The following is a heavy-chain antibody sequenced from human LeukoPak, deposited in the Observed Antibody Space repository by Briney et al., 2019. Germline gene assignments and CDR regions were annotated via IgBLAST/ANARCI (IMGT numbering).Heavy chain of an antibody. CDR2: IYYSGST. J-gene: IGHJ4*02. Sequence: SETLSLTCTVSGGSISTYYWSWIRQPPGKGLEWIGYIYYSGSTNYNPSLKSRVTISVDTSKNQFSLKLSSVTAADTAVYYCARVVLTDYYDSSGYYFDYWGQGTLVTVSS. V-gene: IGHV4-59*01. CDR3: ARVVLTDYYDSSGYYFDY. D-gene: IGHD3-22*01. CDR1: GGSISTYY.